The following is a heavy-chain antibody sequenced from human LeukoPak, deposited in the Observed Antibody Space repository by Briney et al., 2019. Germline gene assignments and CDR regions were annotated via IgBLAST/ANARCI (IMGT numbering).Heavy chain of an antibody. Sequence: SETLPLTCAAYGGSFSGYYWSWIRQPPGKGLEWIGKINHSGSTNYNPSLKSRVTISVDTSKNQFSLKLSTVTAADTAVYYCARTGLRRLYFDYWGQGTRTIVS. J-gene: IGHJ4*02. CDR1: GGSFSGYY. CDR3: ARTGLRRLYFDY. CDR2: INHSGST. D-gene: IGHD4-17*01. V-gene: IGHV4-34*01.